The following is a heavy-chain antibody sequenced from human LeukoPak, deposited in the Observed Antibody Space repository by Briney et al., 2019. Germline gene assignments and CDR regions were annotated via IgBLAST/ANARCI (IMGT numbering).Heavy chain of an antibody. V-gene: IGHV4-4*07. CDR1: GGSISSYY. D-gene: IGHD3-22*01. Sequence: SETLSLTCTVSGGSISSYYWSWIRQPAGKGLEWIGRIYTSGSTNYNPSLKSRVTMSVDTSKNQFSLKLSPVTAADTAVYYCARETPYYYDSSGYPRSAFDIWGQGTMVTVSS. CDR3: ARETPYYYDSSGYPRSAFDI. J-gene: IGHJ3*02. CDR2: IYTSGST.